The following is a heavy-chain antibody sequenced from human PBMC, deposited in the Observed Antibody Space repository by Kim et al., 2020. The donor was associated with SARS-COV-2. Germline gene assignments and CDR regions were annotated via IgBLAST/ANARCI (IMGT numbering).Heavy chain of an antibody. D-gene: IGHD3-22*01. Sequence: SETLSLTCAVYGGSFSGYYWSWIRQPPGKGLEWIGEINHSGSTNYNPSLKSRVTISVDTSKNQFSLKLSSVTAADTAVYYCARGYVSSGYVGRVTQDFDYWGQGTLVTVSS. CDR1: GGSFSGYY. J-gene: IGHJ4*02. CDR2: INHSGST. CDR3: ARGYVSSGYVGRVTQDFDY. V-gene: IGHV4-34*01.